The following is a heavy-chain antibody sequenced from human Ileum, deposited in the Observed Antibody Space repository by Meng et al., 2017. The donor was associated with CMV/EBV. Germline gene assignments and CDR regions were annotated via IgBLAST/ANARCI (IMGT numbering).Heavy chain of an antibody. Sequence: QLQLQESGPGLVKPSQTLSRTCTVSGGSIGSDDFWSWLRQPAGKGLEWIGRISTGGSTSYNPSLKSRVALSLDTSKNQFSLRLSSVTAADTAIYYCARDILIGYIRHNYFDPWGQGTLVTVSS. J-gene: IGHJ5*02. V-gene: IGHV4-61*02. CDR1: GGSIGSDDF. CDR2: ISTGGST. D-gene: IGHD3-9*01. CDR3: ARDILIGYIRHNYFDP.